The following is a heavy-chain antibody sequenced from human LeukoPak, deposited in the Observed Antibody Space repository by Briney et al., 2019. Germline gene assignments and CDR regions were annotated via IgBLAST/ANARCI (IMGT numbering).Heavy chain of an antibody. V-gene: IGHV3-23*01. Sequence: GGSLRLSCAASGFTFSSYAMSWVRQAPGKGLEWVSGISGSGGSTNYADSVKGRFTISRDNSKNTLYLQMNSLRTEDTAVYYCARDSNSDFWSGYYTNYFDYWGQGTLVTVSS. CDR1: GFTFSSYA. CDR3: ARDSNSDFWSGYYTNYFDY. CDR2: ISGSGGST. J-gene: IGHJ4*02. D-gene: IGHD3-3*01.